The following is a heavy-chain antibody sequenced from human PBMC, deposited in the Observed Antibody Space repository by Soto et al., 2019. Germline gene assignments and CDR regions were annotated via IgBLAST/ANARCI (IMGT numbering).Heavy chain of an antibody. CDR1: GFTFSSYS. Sequence: EVQLVESGGGLVKPGGSLRLSCAASGFTFSSYSMNWVRQAPGKGLEWVSSISSSSSYIYYADSVKGRFTISRDNAKSSLYLQMNSLRAEDTAVYYCAREPSGIAAAGGTMDVWGQGTTVTVSS. CDR2: ISSSSSYI. D-gene: IGHD6-13*01. J-gene: IGHJ6*02. CDR3: AREPSGIAAAGGTMDV. V-gene: IGHV3-21*01.